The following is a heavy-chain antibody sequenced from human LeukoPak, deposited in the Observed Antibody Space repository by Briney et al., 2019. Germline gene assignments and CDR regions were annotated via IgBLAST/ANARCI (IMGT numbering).Heavy chain of an antibody. CDR3: ARGPSGYHNT. J-gene: IGHJ4*02. CDR2: IYSDNT. D-gene: IGHD5-12*01. CDR1: GFTVSTNS. V-gene: IGHV3-66*01. Sequence: GGSLRLSCTVSGFTVSTNSMSWVRQAPGKGLEWVSFIYSDNTHYSDSVKGRFTISRDNSKNTLYLQMNSLRAEDTAVYYCARGPSGYHNTGGQGTLVTVSS.